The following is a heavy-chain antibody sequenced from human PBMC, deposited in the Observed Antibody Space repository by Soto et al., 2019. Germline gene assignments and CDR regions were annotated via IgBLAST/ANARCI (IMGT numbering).Heavy chain of an antibody. Sequence: SETLSLTCTVSGGSISSYYWSWIRQPQGKGLEWIGYIYYSGSTNYNPSLKSRVTISVDTSKNQFSLKLSSVTAADTAVYYCARVSRYSSSWRYNWFDPWGQGTLVTVSS. J-gene: IGHJ5*02. V-gene: IGHV4-59*01. D-gene: IGHD6-13*01. CDR3: ARVSRYSSSWRYNWFDP. CDR1: GGSISSYY. CDR2: IYYSGST.